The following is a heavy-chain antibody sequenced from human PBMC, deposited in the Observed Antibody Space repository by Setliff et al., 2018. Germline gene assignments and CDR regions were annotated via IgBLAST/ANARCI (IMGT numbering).Heavy chain of an antibody. CDR1: GLTFSGYS. V-gene: IGHV3-48*01. CDR3: ARGGKTAFDM. CDR2: ISATSGNI. Sequence: GGSLRLSCVASGLTFSGYSLDWVRQAPGKGLECVSYISATSGNIYYADSVKGRFTISRDDAKNSLYLQMKSLSAEDTAVYYCARGGKTAFDMWGQGTMVTVSS. D-gene: IGHD1-26*01. J-gene: IGHJ3*02.